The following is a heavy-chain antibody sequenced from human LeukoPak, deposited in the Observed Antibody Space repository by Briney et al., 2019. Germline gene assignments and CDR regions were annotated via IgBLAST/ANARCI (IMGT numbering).Heavy chain of an antibody. J-gene: IGHJ4*02. V-gene: IGHV4-39*07. CDR3: ARTYSSSYNYFDY. Sequence: KPSETLSLTCTVSGGSISSSSYYWGWIRQPPGKGLEWIGSIYYSGSTYYNPSLKSGVTISVDTSKNQFSLKLSSVTAADTAVYYCARTYSSSYNYFDYWGQGTLVTVSS. CDR1: GGSISSSSYY. CDR2: IYYSGST. D-gene: IGHD6-13*01.